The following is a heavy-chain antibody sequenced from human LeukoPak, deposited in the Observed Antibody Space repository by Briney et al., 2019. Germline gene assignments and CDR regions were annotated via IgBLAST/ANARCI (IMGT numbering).Heavy chain of an antibody. CDR2: IYYSGST. D-gene: IGHD6-6*01. CDR1: GYSISSSNW. CDR3: ARWAVGSSSGKHNDAFDI. V-gene: IGHV4-28*01. J-gene: IGHJ3*02. Sequence: SETLSLTCAVSGYSISSSNWWGWIRQPPGKGLEWIGYIYYSGSTYYNPSLKSRVTMSVDTSKNQFSLKLSSVTAVDTAVYYCARWAVGSSSGKHNDAFDIWGQGTMVTVSS.